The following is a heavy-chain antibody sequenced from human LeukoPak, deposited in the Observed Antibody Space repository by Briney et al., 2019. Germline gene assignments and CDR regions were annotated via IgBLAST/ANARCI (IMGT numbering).Heavy chain of an antibody. CDR3: ARGGGLDF. D-gene: IGHD3-16*01. V-gene: IGHV3-7*03. CDR2: INHNGDGN. CDR1: GFTFSSYW. Sequence: GGSLRLSCTASGFTFSSYWMNWARQAPGKGLEWVASINHNGDGNYYVEWVEGRVTISRDTAKNSLYLQMSNLRAEDTAVYFWARGGGLDFWGQGTPVTVSS. J-gene: IGHJ6*02.